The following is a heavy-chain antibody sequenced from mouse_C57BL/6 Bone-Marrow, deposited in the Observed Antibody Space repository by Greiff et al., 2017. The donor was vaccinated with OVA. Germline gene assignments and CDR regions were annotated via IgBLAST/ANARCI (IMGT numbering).Heavy chain of an antibody. J-gene: IGHJ4*01. CDR3: ARYGSSFYYAMDY. V-gene: IGHV1-54*01. D-gene: IGHD1-1*01. CDR2: INPGSGGT. CDR1: GYAFTNYL. Sequence: QVQLQQSGAELVRPGTSVKVSCKASGYAFTNYLIEWVKQRPGQGLEWIGVINPGSGGTNYNEKFKGKATLTADKSSSTAYMQLSSLTSEDSAVXFCARYGSSFYYAMDYWGQGTSVTVSS.